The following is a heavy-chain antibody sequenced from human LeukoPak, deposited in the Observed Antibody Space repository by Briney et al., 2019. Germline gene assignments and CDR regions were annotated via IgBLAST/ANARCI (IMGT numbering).Heavy chain of an antibody. CDR2: IYYSGST. J-gene: IGHJ4*02. V-gene: IGHV4-39*01. CDR1: GGSISSSSYY. D-gene: IGHD3-10*01. Sequence: PSETLSLTCTVSGGSISSSSYYWGWIRQPPGKGLEWIGSIYYSGSTYYNPSLKSRVTISVDTSKNQFSLKLSSVTAADTAVYYCARPSHGSPNYYGSGSYSAGDYWGQGTLVTVSS. CDR3: ARPSHGSPNYYGSGSYSAGDY.